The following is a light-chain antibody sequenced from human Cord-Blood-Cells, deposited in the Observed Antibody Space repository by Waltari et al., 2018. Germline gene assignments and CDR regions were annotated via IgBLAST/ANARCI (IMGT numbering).Light chain of an antibody. Sequence: DIQMTQSPSTLSASVGDRVTITCRASQSISSWLDWYQQKPGKAPKLLISDASSLESGVASRFSRSGSGTEFTLTISSLQPDDFATYSWQQYNSYWTFGQGTKVEIK. J-gene: IGKJ1*01. CDR1: QSISSW. CDR2: DAS. V-gene: IGKV1-5*01. CDR3: QQYNSYWT.